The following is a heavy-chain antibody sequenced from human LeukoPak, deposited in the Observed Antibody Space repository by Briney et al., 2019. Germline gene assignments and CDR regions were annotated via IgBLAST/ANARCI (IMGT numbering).Heavy chain of an antibody. V-gene: IGHV4-59*08. CDR3: ARLNSSSWYENWFDP. J-gene: IGHJ5*02. CDR1: GGSISSYY. CDR2: IYYSGST. D-gene: IGHD6-13*01. Sequence: SETLSLTCTVSGGSISSYYWSWIRQPPGKGLEWIGYIYYSGSTNYNPSLKSRVTISVDTSKNQLSLKLSSVTAADTAVYYCARLNSSSWYENWFDPWGQGTLVTVSS.